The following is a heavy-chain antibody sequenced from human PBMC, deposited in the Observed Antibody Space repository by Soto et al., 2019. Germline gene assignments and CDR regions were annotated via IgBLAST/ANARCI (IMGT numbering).Heavy chain of an antibody. CDR1: GVSVNSGSFY. CDR3: ARGATVTHSDY. D-gene: IGHD4-17*01. V-gene: IGHV4-61*01. Sequence: SETLSLTCTVSGVSVNSGSFYWTWIRQPPGKGLEWIGFVSYSGTTKYNASLKSRVTISVDTSRSQISLKVSSVTAADTAVYYCARGATVTHSDYWGQGTMVTVSS. CDR2: VSYSGTT. J-gene: IGHJ4*02.